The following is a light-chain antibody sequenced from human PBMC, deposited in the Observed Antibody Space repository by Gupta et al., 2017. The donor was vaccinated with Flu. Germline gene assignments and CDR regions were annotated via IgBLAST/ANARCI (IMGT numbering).Light chain of an antibody. Sequence: SVTITCTGAGSGVGGYNYVSWYQQHPGNTPNLIIYDVSKRPSGLPDRFSGSKSGTTASLTISGLQAEDEADYYCISDASSNNLVFGAGTKLTVL. V-gene: IGLV2-8*01. CDR2: DVS. J-gene: IGLJ2*01. CDR1: GSGVGGYNY. CDR3: ISDASSNNLV.